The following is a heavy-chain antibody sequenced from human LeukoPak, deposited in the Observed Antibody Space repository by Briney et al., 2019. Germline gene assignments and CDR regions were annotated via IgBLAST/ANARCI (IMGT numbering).Heavy chain of an antibody. V-gene: IGHV3-11*04. CDR3: AREDGYNSVAMDV. J-gene: IGHJ6*03. D-gene: IGHD5-24*01. CDR1: AFTFCDYY. CDR2: ISSSGSTI. Sequence: GGSLRLSCAASAFTFCDYYMSWIRQAPGRGLEWVSYISSSGSTIYYADSVKGRFTISRDNAKNSLYLQMNSLRAEDTAVYYCAREDGYNSVAMDVWGKGTTVTASS.